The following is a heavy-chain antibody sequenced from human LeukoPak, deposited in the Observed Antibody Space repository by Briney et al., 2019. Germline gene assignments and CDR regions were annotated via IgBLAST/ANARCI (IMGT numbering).Heavy chain of an antibody. CDR1: GFTFSSYD. J-gene: IGHJ6*04. V-gene: IGHV3-13*05. CDR3: ARGIGPQSYYYYGMDV. CDR2: IGTSGDP. D-gene: IGHD3-10*01. Sequence: PGESLRLSCAASGFTFSSYDMHSVRQATGKGLEWVSAIGTSGDPYYAGSVKSRFAISSENAQNSLYLQTNSLRAGDTAVYYCARGIGPQSYYYYGMDVWGKGTTVTVSS.